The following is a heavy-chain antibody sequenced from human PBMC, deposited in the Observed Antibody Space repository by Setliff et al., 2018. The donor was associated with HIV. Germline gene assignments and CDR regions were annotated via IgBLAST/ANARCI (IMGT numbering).Heavy chain of an antibody. CDR2: ISYSGNT. CDR3: ACVAEVPGTPVNDAFDL. D-gene: IGHD6-19*01. CDR1: GGSISNYY. Sequence: SETLSLTCNVSGGSISNYYWTWMRQPPGKGLEWIAYISYSGNTNYHPALRSRLTITRDTSKNQVSLTLRSVTAEDTAIYFCACVAEVPGTPVNDAFDLWGPGTMVTVSS. J-gene: IGHJ3*01. V-gene: IGHV4-59*01.